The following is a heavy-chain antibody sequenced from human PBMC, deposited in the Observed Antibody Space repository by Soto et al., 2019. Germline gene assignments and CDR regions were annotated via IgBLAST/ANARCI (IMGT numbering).Heavy chain of an antibody. CDR1: GGSISSYY. D-gene: IGHD5-18*01. CDR3: ARDHPHSYGVYYFDY. CDR2: MYNTGST. V-gene: IGHV4-59*01. Sequence: SETLSLTCTVSGGSISSYYWSWIRQPPGKGLEWIGYMYNTGSTVYNPSFKSRVTISVDTSKNQFSLKLNSVTAADTAVYYCARDHPHSYGVYYFDYWGQGTPVTVS. J-gene: IGHJ4*02.